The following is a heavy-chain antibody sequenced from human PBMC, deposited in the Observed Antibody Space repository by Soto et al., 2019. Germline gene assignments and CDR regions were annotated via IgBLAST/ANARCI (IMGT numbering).Heavy chain of an antibody. V-gene: IGHV1-69*06. J-gene: IGHJ5*02. D-gene: IGHD3-16*01. CDR1: GGTFDSYA. CDR3: ARGGGEMANPHPYLS. CDR2: VIPRFLKG. Sequence: SVKVSCKASGGTFDSYAISWVRQAPGQGLEWMGGVIPRFLKGNYAQKFQGRVSITADKSTNTVYMEMNSLMSEDTAVYFCARGGGEMANPHPYLSWGQGTQVTVSS.